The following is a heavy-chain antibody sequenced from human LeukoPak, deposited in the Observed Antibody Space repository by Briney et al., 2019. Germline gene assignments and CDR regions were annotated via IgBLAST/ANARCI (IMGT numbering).Heavy chain of an antibody. D-gene: IGHD6-19*01. CDR3: ARDKGKAVAGYYFDS. V-gene: IGHV3-48*03. CDR2: ISSSGSTI. J-gene: IGHJ4*02. Sequence: PGGSLRLSCAASRFTFSSYEMNWVRQAPGKGLEWVSYISSSGSTIYYADSVKGRFTISRDNAKNSLYLQMNSLRAEDTAVYNCARDKGKAVAGYYFDSWGQGTLVTVSS. CDR1: RFTFSSYE.